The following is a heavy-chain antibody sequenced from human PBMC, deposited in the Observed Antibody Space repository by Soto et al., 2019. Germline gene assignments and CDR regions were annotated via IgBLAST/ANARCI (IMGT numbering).Heavy chain of an antibody. CDR1: GHTLTELS. CDR3: ASSGYSSSGSFDY. CDR2: FDPEGGEA. V-gene: IGHV1-24*01. Sequence: GASVKVSCKISGHTLTELSIHWVRQAPGKGLEWMGGFDPEGGEAIYAQKWHGRVTVTEDTVTDTAYMELSGLNSDDTAVYYCASSGYSSSGSFDYWGQGTLVTVSS. D-gene: IGHD6-6*01. J-gene: IGHJ4*02.